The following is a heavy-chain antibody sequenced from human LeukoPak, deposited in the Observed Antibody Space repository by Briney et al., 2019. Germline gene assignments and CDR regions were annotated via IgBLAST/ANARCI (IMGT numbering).Heavy chain of an antibody. CDR1: GFTFSSYA. D-gene: IGHD6-13*01. CDR3: AKGDGSSWYNWFDP. CDR2: ISGSGGST. J-gene: IGHJ5*02. V-gene: IGHV3-23*01. Sequence: PGASLRLSCAASGFTFSSYAMSWVRQAPGKGLEWVSAISGSGGSTYYADSVKGRFTISRDNSKNTLYLQMNSLRAEDTAVYYCAKGDGSSWYNWFDPWGQGTLVTVSS.